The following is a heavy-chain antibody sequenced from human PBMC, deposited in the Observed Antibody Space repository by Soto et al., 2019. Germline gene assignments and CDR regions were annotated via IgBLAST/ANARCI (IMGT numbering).Heavy chain of an antibody. V-gene: IGHV4-61*01. CDR1: GGSVSSGSYY. CDR2: IYYSGST. Sequence: PSETLSLTCTVSGGSVSSGSYYWSWIRQPPGKGLEWIGYIYYSGSTNYNPYLKSRVTISVDTSKNQFSLKLSSVTAADTAVYYCARRQQLVGGWFDPWGQGTLVTVSS. D-gene: IGHD6-13*01. J-gene: IGHJ5*02. CDR3: ARRQQLVGGWFDP.